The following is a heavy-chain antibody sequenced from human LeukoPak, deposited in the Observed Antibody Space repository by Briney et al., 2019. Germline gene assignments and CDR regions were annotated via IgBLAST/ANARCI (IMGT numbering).Heavy chain of an antibody. V-gene: IGHV4-61*02. J-gene: IGHJ5*02. CDR3: ARGSGVVPAAMSRYSGYDFKSRYNWFDP. CDR2: IYTSGCT. D-gene: IGHD2-2*01. CDR1: GGSISSGSYY. Sequence: SQTLSLTCTVSGGSISSGSYYWSWIRQPAGKGLEWIGRIYTSGCTNYNPSLKSRVTISVDTSKNQFSLKLSSVTAADTAVYYCARGSGVVPAAMSRYSGYDFKSRYNWFDPWGQGTLVTVSS.